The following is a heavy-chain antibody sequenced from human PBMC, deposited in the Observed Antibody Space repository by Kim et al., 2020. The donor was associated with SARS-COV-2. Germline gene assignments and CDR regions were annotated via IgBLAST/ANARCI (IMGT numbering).Heavy chain of an antibody. CDR3: AKGTTFYDFWSGSQGY. Sequence: EGSLRLSCAASGFTFSTYGMHWVRQAPGKGLEWVAVIVYDGSNKYYADSVKGRFTISRDNSKNTLFLQMNSLTTEDTAVYYCAKGTTFYDFWSGSQGYWGQGTLVTVSS. CDR1: GFTFSTYG. V-gene: IGHV3-30*18. J-gene: IGHJ1*01. CDR2: IVYDGSNK. D-gene: IGHD3-3*01.